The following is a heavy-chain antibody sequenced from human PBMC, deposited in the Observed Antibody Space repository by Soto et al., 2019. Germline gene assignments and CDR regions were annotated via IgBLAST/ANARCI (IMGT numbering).Heavy chain of an antibody. CDR3: SKFKYSTSVRYLQH. CDR2: IFPPDSET. Sequence: HGESLKISCQGSEHSFSSYWIAWVRQMPGKGLEFMGIIFPPDSETRYSPSFQGQVTISVDKSINTAYLQWSSLKASDTAIYYCSKFKYSTSVRYLQHWGQGTPVTV. V-gene: IGHV5-51*01. J-gene: IGHJ1*01. D-gene: IGHD6-6*01. CDR1: EHSFSSYW.